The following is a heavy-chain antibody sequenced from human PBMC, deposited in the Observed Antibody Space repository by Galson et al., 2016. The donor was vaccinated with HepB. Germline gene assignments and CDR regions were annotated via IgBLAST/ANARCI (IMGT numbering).Heavy chain of an antibody. V-gene: IGHV3-33*01. CDR3: AGGDYGAYSPFGMDV. J-gene: IGHJ6*02. CDR1: GFTFSSYG. CDR2: IWYDGSNK. D-gene: IGHD4-17*01. Sequence: LRLSCAASGFTFSSYGMHWVRQAPGKGLKWVAVIWYDGSNKQFADSVKGRFTISRDNSKNTVYLQMNSLRAEDTAVYYCAGGDYGAYSPFGMDVWGQGTTVTVSS.